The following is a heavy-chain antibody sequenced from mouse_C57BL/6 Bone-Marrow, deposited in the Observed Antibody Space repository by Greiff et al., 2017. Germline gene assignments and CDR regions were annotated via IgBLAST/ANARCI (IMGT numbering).Heavy chain of an antibody. CDR1: GFTFSNYW. Sequence: EVKVEESGGGLVQPGGSMKLSCVASGFTFSNYWMNWVRQSPEKGLEWVAQIRLKSDNYATHYAESVKGRFTISRDDSKSSVYLQMNNLRAEDTGIYYCTSLTGFDYWGQGTTLTVSS. V-gene: IGHV6-3*01. CDR3: TSLTGFDY. CDR2: IRLKSDNYAT. D-gene: IGHD4-1*01. J-gene: IGHJ2*01.